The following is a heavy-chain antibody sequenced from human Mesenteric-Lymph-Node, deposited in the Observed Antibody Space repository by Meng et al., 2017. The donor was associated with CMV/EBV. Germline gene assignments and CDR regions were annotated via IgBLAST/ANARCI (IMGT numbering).Heavy chain of an antibody. CDR3: ARDPVGATSRYFDY. CDR1: GFTFSSYS. Sequence: GESLKISCAASGFTFSSYSMNWVRQAPGKGLEWVSSISSSSSYIYYADSVKGRFTISRDNAKNSLYLQMNSLRAEDTAVYYCARDPVGATSRYFDYWGQGTLVTVSS. V-gene: IGHV3-21*01. D-gene: IGHD1-26*01. J-gene: IGHJ4*02. CDR2: ISSSSSYI.